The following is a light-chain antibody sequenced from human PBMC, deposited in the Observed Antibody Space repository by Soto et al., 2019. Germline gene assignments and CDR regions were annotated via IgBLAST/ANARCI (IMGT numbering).Light chain of an antibody. V-gene: IGKV3-15*01. CDR3: QQYNNXPPET. CDR1: QSVSSN. J-gene: IGKJ1*01. CDR2: GAS. Sequence: EIVMTQSPATLSVSPGERATLSCRASQSVSSNLAWYQQKPGQAPRLLIYGASTRATGIPARFSGSGSGTEFTLTISSLQSEDFAVYYCQQYNNXPPETFGQGTKVDIK.